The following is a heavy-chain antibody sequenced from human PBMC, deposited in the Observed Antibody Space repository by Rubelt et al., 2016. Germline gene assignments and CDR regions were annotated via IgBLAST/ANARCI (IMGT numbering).Heavy chain of an antibody. Sequence: QVQLQQWGAGLLKPSETLSLTCAVYGGSFSGYYWSWIRQPPGKGLEWIGEINHSGSTNSNPALTSRVTISVDTSKNQFSLELSSVTAADTALYYCARGRNPDYWGQGTLVTVSS. CDR2: INHSGST. D-gene: IGHD1-14*01. CDR3: ARGRNPDY. J-gene: IGHJ4*02. V-gene: IGHV4-34*01. CDR1: GGSFSGYY.